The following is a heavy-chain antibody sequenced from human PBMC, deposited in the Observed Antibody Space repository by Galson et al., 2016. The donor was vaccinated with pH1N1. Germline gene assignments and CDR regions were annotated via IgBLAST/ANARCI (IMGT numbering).Heavy chain of an antibody. CDR2: ISTSSGTT. Sequence: SLRLSCAASGFTFGDYAMRWVRQAPGKGLEYVSSISTSSGTTYYGDSVRGRFTISRDNSKNTVYLQMNSLRAEDTAMYYGKKARVGNYYFDYWGQGSLVTVSS. CDR3: KKARVGNYYFDY. CDR1: GFTFGDYA. V-gene: IGHV3-23*01. D-gene: IGHD1-7*01. J-gene: IGHJ4*02.